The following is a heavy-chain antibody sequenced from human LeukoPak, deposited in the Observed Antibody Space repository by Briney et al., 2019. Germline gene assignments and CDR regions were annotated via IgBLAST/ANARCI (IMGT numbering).Heavy chain of an antibody. V-gene: IGHV3-30*18. CDR1: GFTFSSYW. D-gene: IGHD3/OR15-3a*01. Sequence: GGSLRLSCAASGFTFSSYWMNWVRQAPGKGLEWVAVISHDGSNKNYADSVKGRFTISRDNSKNTLFLQMNSLRPEDTALYYCTKDGLGYYYYGMDVWGQGTTVTVSS. J-gene: IGHJ6*02. CDR3: TKDGLGYYYYGMDV. CDR2: ISHDGSNK.